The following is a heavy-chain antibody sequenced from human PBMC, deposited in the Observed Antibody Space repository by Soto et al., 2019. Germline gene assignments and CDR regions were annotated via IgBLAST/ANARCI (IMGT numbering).Heavy chain of an antibody. CDR3: AKDREYQLLYYYFDY. V-gene: IGHV3-30*18. CDR1: GFPFSSYG. Sequence: HPGWSLRLSFAASGFPFSSYGMHWVRQAPGKGLEWVAVISYDGSNKYYADSVKGRFTISRDNSKNTLYLQMNSLRAEDTAVYYCAKDREYQLLYYYFDYWGQGTLVTVSS. J-gene: IGHJ4*02. CDR2: ISYDGSNK. D-gene: IGHD2-2*02.